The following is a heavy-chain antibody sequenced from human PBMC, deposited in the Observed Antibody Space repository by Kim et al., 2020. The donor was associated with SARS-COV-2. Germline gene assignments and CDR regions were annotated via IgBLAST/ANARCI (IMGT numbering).Heavy chain of an antibody. V-gene: IGHV3-9*01. CDR2: ISWNSGSI. CDR1: GFTFDDYA. D-gene: IGHD2-21*02. J-gene: IGHJ1*01. Sequence: GGSLRLSCAASGFTFDDYAMHWVRQAPGKGLEWVSGISWNSGSIGYADSVKGRFTISRDNAKNSLYLQMNSLRAEDTALYYCAKGGRVVVTAMIYFQHWGQGTLVTVSS. CDR3: AKGGRVVVTAMIYFQH.